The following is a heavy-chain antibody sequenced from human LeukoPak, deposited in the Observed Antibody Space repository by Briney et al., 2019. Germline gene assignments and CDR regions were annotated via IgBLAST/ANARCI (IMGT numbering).Heavy chain of an antibody. D-gene: IGHD4-11*01. CDR2: ISSNGGST. Sequence: GGSLRLSCAASGFTFSSYSMHWVRQAPGKELEHVSAISSNGGSTYYANSMKGRFTISRDNSRNTLFLQMGSLRAEDMAVYYCASGTLTELDYWGQGTLVTVSS. CDR1: GFTFSSYS. CDR3: ASGTLTELDY. J-gene: IGHJ4*02. V-gene: IGHV3-64*01.